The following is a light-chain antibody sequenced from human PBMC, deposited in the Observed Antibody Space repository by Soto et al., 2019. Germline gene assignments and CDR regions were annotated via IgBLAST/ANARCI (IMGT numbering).Light chain of an antibody. CDR1: QFVSRSY. J-gene: IGKJ4*01. Sequence: EIVLTQSPGTLSLSPGERATLSCRASQFVSRSYLAWYQQRPGQGPRLLIHRASSRAAGIPDRFSGSESGTDFTLTISRLEPEDFAVYYCQQYDTSPRTFGGGTKVEIK. V-gene: IGKV3-20*01. CDR2: RAS. CDR3: QQYDTSPRT.